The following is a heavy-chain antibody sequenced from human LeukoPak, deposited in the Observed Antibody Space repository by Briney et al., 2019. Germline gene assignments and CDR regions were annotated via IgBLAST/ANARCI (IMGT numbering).Heavy chain of an antibody. D-gene: IGHD6-19*01. CDR1: RFTFSTYA. CDR3: AKDLGTSGWYINS. J-gene: IGHJ4*02. V-gene: IGHV3-23*01. Sequence: GGSLRLSCAASRFTFSTYAMIWVRPAPGKGLEWVSAITSGGTSTYYADSVRGRFTISRDNSKKTLYLQMNSLRAEDTAVYHCAKDLGTSGWYINSWGQGTLVTVSS. CDR2: ITSGGTST.